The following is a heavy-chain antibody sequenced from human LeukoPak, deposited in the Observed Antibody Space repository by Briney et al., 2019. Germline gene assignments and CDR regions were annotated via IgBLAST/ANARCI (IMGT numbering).Heavy chain of an antibody. D-gene: IGHD2-2*01. J-gene: IGHJ4*02. Sequence: GGSLRLSCAASGFTVSSNYMSWVRQAPGKGLEWVSVICSGGSTYYADSVKGRFTISRDNSKNTLYLQIISLRAEDTAVYYCARERCSSTSCYPDYWGQGTLVTVSS. V-gene: IGHV3-66*01. CDR1: GFTVSSNY. CDR2: ICSGGST. CDR3: ARERCSSTSCYPDY.